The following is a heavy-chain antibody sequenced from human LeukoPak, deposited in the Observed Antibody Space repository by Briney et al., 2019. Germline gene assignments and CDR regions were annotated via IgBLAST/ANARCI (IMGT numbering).Heavy chain of an antibody. CDR3: ARDMKGNLGY. CDR1: GFTFSSRW. J-gene: IGHJ4*02. D-gene: IGHD3-22*01. Sequence: GGSLRLSCAASGFTFSSRWMIWVRQPPGKGLEWVANIKGDESERHYVDSVKGRFTISRDNAKNSLYLQMNSLRAEDTGLYHCARDMKGNLGYWGQGTLVTVSS. CDR2: IKGDESER. V-gene: IGHV3-7*01.